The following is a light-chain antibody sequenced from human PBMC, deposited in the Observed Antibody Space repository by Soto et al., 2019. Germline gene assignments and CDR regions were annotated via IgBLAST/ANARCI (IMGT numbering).Light chain of an antibody. CDR3: QQYNNYPPRT. CDR2: KAS. V-gene: IGKV1-5*03. Sequence: DIQMTQSPSTLSASVGDRVTITCRASQTSNWLAWYQQKPGKAPKLLIYKASSLESGVPSRFSGSGSGTEFTLTVSSLQPDDFATDYCQQYNNYPPRTFGQGTMVEIK. CDR1: QTSNW. J-gene: IGKJ1*01.